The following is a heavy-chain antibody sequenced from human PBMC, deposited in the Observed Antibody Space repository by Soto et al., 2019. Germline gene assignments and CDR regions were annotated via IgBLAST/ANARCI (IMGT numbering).Heavy chain of an antibody. J-gene: IGHJ4*02. CDR3: ARASSSSSAADY. Sequence: QVQLQESGPGLVKPSQTLSLTCSVSGESISSGGYYWSWIRHLPGKGLEWIGYIYDTESAYYNPSPKSPVSISMDTSENHFAMRLTSVTAADSAVYYCARASSSSSAADYWGQGLQVTVSS. V-gene: IGHV4-31*01. CDR1: GESISSGGYY. CDR2: IYDTESA. D-gene: IGHD6-6*01.